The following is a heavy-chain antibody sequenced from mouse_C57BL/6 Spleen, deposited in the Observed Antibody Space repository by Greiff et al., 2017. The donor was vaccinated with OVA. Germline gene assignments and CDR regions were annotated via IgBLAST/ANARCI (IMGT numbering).Heavy chain of an antibody. CDR1: GYTFTEYT. Sequence: QVQLKQSGAELVKPGASVKLSCKASGYTFTEYTIHWVKQRSGQGLEWIGWFYPGSGSIKYNEKFKDQATLTADKSSSTVYMELSRLTSEDSAVYFCARHEGGGYDYDEGAWFAYWGQGTLVTVSA. CDR3: ARHEGGGYDYDEGAWFAY. CDR2: FYPGSGSI. V-gene: IGHV1-62-2*01. D-gene: IGHD2-4*01. J-gene: IGHJ3*01.